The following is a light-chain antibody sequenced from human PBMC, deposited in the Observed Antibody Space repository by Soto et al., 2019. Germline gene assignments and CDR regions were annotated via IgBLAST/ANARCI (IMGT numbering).Light chain of an antibody. CDR3: MQALQTPIT. CDR2: LGS. J-gene: IGKJ5*01. Sequence: IVRTQSPLSLPVTPGEPASISCRSSQSLLHSNGYKYLDWYLQKPGHSPQLXXYLGSNRASGVPDRFSGSGSGTDFTLKISRVEAEDFGVYYCMQALQTPITFGQGTRLEIK. V-gene: IGKV2-28*01. CDR1: QSLLHSNGYKY.